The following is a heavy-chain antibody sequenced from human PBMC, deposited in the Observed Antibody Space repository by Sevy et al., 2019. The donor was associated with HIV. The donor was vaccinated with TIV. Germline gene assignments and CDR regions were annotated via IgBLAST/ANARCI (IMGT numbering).Heavy chain of an antibody. CDR2: IYTSGST. J-gene: IGHJ4*02. D-gene: IGHD4-17*01. CDR3: ARAPHYGDYVDY. V-gene: IGHV4-4*07. CDR1: GGSISSYY. Sequence: SETLSLTCTVSGGSISSYYWSWIRQPAGKGLEWFGRIYTSGSTNYNPSPKSRVTMSVDTSKNQFSLKLSSVTAADTAVYYCARAPHYGDYVDYWGQGTLVTVSS.